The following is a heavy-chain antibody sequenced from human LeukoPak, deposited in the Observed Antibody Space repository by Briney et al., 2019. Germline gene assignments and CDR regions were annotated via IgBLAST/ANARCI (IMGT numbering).Heavy chain of an antibody. J-gene: IGHJ4*02. CDR3: AREIIVTTFPDY. D-gene: IGHD4-11*01. CDR2: IKQDGSEK. Sequence: GGSLRLSCDVSGFIFSTYWMTWVRQAPGKGLEWVANIKQDGSEKHYVDSVKGRFTISRDNAKNSLYLQMNSLRAEDTAVYYCAREIIVTTFPDYWGQGTLVTVSS. V-gene: IGHV3-7*01. CDR1: GFIFSTYW.